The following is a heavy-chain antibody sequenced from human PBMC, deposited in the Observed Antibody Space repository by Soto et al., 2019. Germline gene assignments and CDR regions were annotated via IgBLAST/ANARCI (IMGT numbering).Heavy chain of an antibody. CDR1: AFTFSNYA. Sequence: QVYLVESGGGVVQPGRSLRLSCEASAFTFSNYAMHWVRQAPGRGLEWVALIWSDGSNEHYADYLKGRFTISRDNSKNTVYLQMNSLTADDTAGYYCARERIEARRTLDYWGQGTLVTVSS. D-gene: IGHD6-6*01. J-gene: IGHJ4*02. V-gene: IGHV3-33*01. CDR3: ARERIEARRTLDY. CDR2: IWSDGSNE.